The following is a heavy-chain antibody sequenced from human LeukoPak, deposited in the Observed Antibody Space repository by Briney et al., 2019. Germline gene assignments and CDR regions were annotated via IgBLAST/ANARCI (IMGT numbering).Heavy chain of an antibody. CDR2: ISGSGGST. Sequence: GGSLRLSCAASGFTFSSYAMSWVPQAPGKGLEWVSAISGSGGSTYYADSVKGRFTISRDNSKNTLYLQVNSLRAEDTAVYYCAKDLSGYGSSWSYFDYWGQGTLVTVSS. CDR1: GFTFSSYA. V-gene: IGHV3-23*01. CDR3: AKDLSGYGSSWSYFDY. J-gene: IGHJ4*02. D-gene: IGHD6-13*01.